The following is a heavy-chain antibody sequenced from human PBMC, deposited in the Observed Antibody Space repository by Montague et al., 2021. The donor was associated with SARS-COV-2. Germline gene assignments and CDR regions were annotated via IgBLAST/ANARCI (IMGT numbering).Heavy chain of an antibody. Sequence: SLRLSCAASRFTFSSYGMHWVRQAPGKGLEWVAVISYDGSNKNYADSVKGRFTISRGKSKNTLYLQMNSLRAEDTAVYYCARDQGYCSSTTCFRGWTYYYYGMDVWGQGTTVTVSS. CDR2: ISYDGSNK. V-gene: IGHV3-30*03. D-gene: IGHD2-2*01. CDR3: ARDQGYCSSTTCFRGWTYYYYGMDV. CDR1: RFTFSSYG. J-gene: IGHJ6*02.